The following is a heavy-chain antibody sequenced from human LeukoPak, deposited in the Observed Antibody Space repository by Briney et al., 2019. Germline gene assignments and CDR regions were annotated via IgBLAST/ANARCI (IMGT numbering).Heavy chain of an antibody. CDR1: GYTFTSYG. D-gene: IGHD5-12*01. CDR3: ARTSGRVPWLLIGG. CDR2: ISAYNGNT. Sequence: ASVKVSCKASGYTFTSYGISWVRQAPGQGLEWMGWISAYNGNTNYAQKLQGRVTMTTDTSTSTAYMELRSLRSDDTAVYYCARTSGRVPWLLIGGWGQGTLVTVSS. J-gene: IGHJ4*02. V-gene: IGHV1-18*01.